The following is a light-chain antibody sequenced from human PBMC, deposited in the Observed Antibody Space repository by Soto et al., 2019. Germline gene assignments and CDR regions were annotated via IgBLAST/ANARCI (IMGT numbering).Light chain of an antibody. CDR3: QQYNIWPPWT. Sequence: EIVMTQSPATLSVSPGERATLSCRASHSVRSSLAWYQQKPGQAPRLLIHGASTRATGIPGRFSGSGSGTEFTLTISSLQSEDFAVYYCQQYNIWPPWTFGQGTKVDIK. J-gene: IGKJ1*01. CDR1: HSVRSS. CDR2: GAS. V-gene: IGKV3-15*01.